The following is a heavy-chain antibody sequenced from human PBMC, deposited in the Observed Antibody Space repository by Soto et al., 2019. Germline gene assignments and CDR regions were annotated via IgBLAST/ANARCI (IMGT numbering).Heavy chain of an antibody. CDR2: INHSGST. V-gene: IGHV4-34*01. CDR3: AGPSSDCGGDCYYFDY. CDR1: GGSFSGYY. D-gene: IGHD2-21*02. J-gene: IGHJ4*02. Sequence: SETLSLTCALYGGSFSGYYWSWIRQPPGKGLEWIGEINHSGSTNYNPSLKSRVTLSVDTSKNQFALKLSSVTAADTAVYYCAGPSSDCGGDCYYFDYWGQGALVTVSS.